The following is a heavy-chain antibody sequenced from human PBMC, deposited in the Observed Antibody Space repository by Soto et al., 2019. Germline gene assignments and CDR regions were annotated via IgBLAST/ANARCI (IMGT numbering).Heavy chain of an antibody. CDR2: INHSGST. V-gene: IGHV4-34*01. CDR3: ARGETYCGGDCYSDFDY. D-gene: IGHD2-21*02. CDR1: GGSFSGYY. Sequence: SETLSLTCAVYGGSFSGYYWSWIRQPPGKGLEWIGEINHSGSTNYNPSLKSRVTISVDTSKNQFSLKLSSVTAADTAVYYCARGETYCGGDCYSDFDYWGQGTLVTVSS. J-gene: IGHJ4*02.